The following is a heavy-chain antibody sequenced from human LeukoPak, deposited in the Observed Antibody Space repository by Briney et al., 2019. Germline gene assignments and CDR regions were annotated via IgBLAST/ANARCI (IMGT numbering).Heavy chain of an antibody. CDR1: GFTFSSYW. CDR3: ARGSGSYYLLYNWFDP. CDR2: IKQDGSVK. J-gene: IGHJ5*02. V-gene: IGHV3-7*03. Sequence: GGSLRLSCAASGFTFSSYWMSWVRQAPGKGLGWVANIKQDGSVKYYVDSVKGRFTISRDNAKNSLYLQMNSLRAEDTAVYYCARGSGSYYLLYNWFDPWGQGTLVTVSS. D-gene: IGHD3-10*01.